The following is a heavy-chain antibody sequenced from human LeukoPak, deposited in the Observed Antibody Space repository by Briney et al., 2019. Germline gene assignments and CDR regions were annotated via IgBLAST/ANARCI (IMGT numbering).Heavy chain of an antibody. CDR2: ISSSGSTI. Sequence: GGSLRLSCAASRFTFSDYYMSWIRQAPGKGLEWVSYISSSGSTIYYADSVKGRFTISRDNAKNSLYLQMSSLRAEDTAVYYCAREISGERTYYFDYWGQGTLVTVSS. CDR1: RFTFSDYY. D-gene: IGHD1-26*01. CDR3: AREISGERTYYFDY. V-gene: IGHV3-11*01. J-gene: IGHJ4*02.